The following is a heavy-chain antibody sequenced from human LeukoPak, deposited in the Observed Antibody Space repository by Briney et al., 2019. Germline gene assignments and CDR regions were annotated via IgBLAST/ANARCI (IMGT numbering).Heavy chain of an antibody. J-gene: IGHJ4*02. D-gene: IGHD4-23*01. Sequence: SETLSLTCTVSGGSISSSSYYWGCIRQPPGKGLEWIGSIYYSGSTYYNPSLKSRVTISVDTSKNQFSLKLSSVTAADTAVYYCACNVVTVAEGSFDYWGQGTLVTVSS. CDR2: IYYSGST. CDR3: ACNVVTVAEGSFDY. CDR1: GGSISSSSYY. V-gene: IGHV4-39*01.